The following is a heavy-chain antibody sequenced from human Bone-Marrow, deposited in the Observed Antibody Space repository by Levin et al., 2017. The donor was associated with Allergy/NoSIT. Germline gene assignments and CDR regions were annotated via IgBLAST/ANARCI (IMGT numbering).Heavy chain of an antibody. CDR2: ISAYNGNT. V-gene: IGHV1-18*01. J-gene: IGHJ6*02. CDR1: GYTFTSYG. CDR3: ARDAHDDGNPDYYYGMDV. D-gene: IGHD4-11*01. Sequence: GESLKISCKASGYTFTSYGISWVRQAPGQGLEWMGWISAYNGNTNYAQKLQGRVTMTTDTSTSTAYMELRSLRSDDTAVYYCARDAHDDGNPDYYYGMDVWGQGTTVTVSS.